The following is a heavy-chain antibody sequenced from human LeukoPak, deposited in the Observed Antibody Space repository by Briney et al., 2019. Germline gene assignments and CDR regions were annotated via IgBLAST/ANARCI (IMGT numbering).Heavy chain of an antibody. CDR2: IKSKIDGGTT. V-gene: IGHV3-15*01. Sequence: GGSLRLSCAASGFTFSNAWMIWVRQAPGRGLEWVGHIKSKIDGGTTDYAAPVKGRFSISRDDSKNTLYLQMNSLKTEDTAVYYCSTDPLVRGVTSWGQGTLVTVSS. D-gene: IGHD3-10*01. CDR3: STDPLVRGVTS. CDR1: GFTFSNAW. J-gene: IGHJ4*02.